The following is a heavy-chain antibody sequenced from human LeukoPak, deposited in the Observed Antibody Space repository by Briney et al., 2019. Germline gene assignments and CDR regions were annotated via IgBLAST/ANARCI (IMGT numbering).Heavy chain of an antibody. V-gene: IGHV3-23*01. CDR3: AKEASDYGDYRHDY. J-gene: IGHJ4*02. CDR1: GFTFRNYA. D-gene: IGHD4-17*01. Sequence: PGGSLRLSCAASGFTFRNYALSWVRQAPGKGLEWVSGISGSGGGTYYADSVKGRFTISRDNSKNTLYLQMHSLRAEDTAVYYCAKEASDYGDYRHDYWGQGTLVTVSS. CDR2: ISGSGGGT.